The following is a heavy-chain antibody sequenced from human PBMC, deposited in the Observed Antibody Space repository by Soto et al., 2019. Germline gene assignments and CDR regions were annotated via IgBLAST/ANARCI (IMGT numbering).Heavy chain of an antibody. D-gene: IGHD5-18*01. CDR1: GFTFSSYS. V-gene: IGHV3-21*01. CDR2: ISSSSSYI. CDR3: ARDLRYGYYYYMDV. Sequence: GESLKISCAASGFTFSSYSMNWVRQAPGKGLEWVSSISSSSSYIYYADSVKGRFTISRDNAKNSLYLQMNSLRAEDTAVYYCARDLRYGYYYYMDVWGKGTTVTVSS. J-gene: IGHJ6*03.